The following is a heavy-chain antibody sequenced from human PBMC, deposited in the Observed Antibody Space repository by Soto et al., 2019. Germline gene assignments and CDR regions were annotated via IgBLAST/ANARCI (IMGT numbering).Heavy chain of an antibody. CDR3: ARPGKWLQSHVDY. J-gene: IGHJ4*02. CDR1: GFTFSSYA. V-gene: IGHV3-30-3*01. D-gene: IGHD6-19*01. CDR2: TSYDGSSR. Sequence: GGSLRLSCAASGFTFSSYAMHWVRQAPGKGLEWVAVTSYDGSSRYYADSVKGRFTISRDNSKNTLFLQMNSLRPDDTAVYYCARPGKWLQSHVDYWGPGXLVTVYS.